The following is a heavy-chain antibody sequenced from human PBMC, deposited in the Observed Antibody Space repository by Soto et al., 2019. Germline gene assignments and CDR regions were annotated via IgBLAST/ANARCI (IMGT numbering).Heavy chain of an antibody. V-gene: IGHV1-2*07. J-gene: IGHJ6*02. D-gene: IGHD5-12*01. Sequence: SGKVSCKAPGYTFTDYYLHWVGRAPGKGLDWLGWIDPKRGDTNNEHRFRARVTLPRATSSSTVYMDLSTLSSDDTAIYSCARAAVYIVSTGHNTLDVWGQGTAVTV. CDR1: GYTFTDYY. CDR3: ARAAVYIVSTGHNTLDV. CDR2: IDPKRGDT.